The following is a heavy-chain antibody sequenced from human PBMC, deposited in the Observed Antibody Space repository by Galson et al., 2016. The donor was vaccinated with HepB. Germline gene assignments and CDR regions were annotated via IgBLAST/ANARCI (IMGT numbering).Heavy chain of an antibody. Sequence: SLRLSCAASGSNFGSHPMSWVRQTPGRGLEWISSITDDGSGTSYADSVKGRVTVSRDNAKNTLYLQINGLRGDDTAIYYCVKYHRCWGQGTLVTVSS. CDR1: GSNFGSHP. D-gene: IGHD5-24*01. CDR2: ITDDGSGT. J-gene: IGHJ1*01. V-gene: IGHV3-23*01. CDR3: VKYHRC.